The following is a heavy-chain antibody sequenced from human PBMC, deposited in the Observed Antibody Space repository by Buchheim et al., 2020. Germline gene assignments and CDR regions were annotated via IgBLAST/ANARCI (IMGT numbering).Heavy chain of an antibody. Sequence: QVQLVESGGGVVQPGRSLRLSCAASGFTFSSYAMHWVRQAPGKGLEWVAVISYDGSNKYYADSVKGRFTISRDNSKNTLYLQMNSLRAEDTAVYYCARDRIRGGSYGRSDYWGQGTL. CDR1: GFTFSSYA. CDR3: ARDRIRGGSYGRSDY. V-gene: IGHV3-30-3*01. J-gene: IGHJ4*02. D-gene: IGHD1-26*01. CDR2: ISYDGSNK.